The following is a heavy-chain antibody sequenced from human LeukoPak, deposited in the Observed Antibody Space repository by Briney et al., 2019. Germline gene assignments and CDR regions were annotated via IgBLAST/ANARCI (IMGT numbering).Heavy chain of an antibody. D-gene: IGHD3-9*01. CDR3: ARVGLRYFDPDWFDP. J-gene: IGHJ5*02. Sequence: PSQTLSLTCTVSGGSLSSGDYYWSWLRQPPGTGLEWIGYIYYSGSTYYNPSLKSRVTISVDTSKNQFSLKLSSVTAADTAVYYCARVGLRYFDPDWFDPWGQGTLVTVSS. V-gene: IGHV4-30-4*01. CDR1: GGSLSSGDYY. CDR2: IYYSGST.